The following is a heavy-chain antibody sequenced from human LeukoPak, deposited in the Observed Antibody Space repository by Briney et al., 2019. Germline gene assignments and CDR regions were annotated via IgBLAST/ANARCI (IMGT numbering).Heavy chain of an antibody. J-gene: IGHJ4*02. D-gene: IGHD3-10*01. CDR1: EFTFSSYW. CDR2: IKQDGSEK. V-gene: IGHV3-7*01. CDR3: AREDMVRGVITLDY. Sequence: QPGGSLRLSCAASEFTFSSYWMSWVRQAPGKGLEWVANIKQDGSEKYYVDSVKGRFTISRDNAKNSLYLQMNSLRAEDTAVYYCAREDMVRGVITLDYWGQGTLVTVSS.